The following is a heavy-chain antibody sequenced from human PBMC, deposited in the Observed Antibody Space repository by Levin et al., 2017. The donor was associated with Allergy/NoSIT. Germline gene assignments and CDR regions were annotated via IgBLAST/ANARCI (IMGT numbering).Heavy chain of an antibody. J-gene: IGHJ4*02. Sequence: SQTLSLTCAVYGGSFSGYYWSWIRQPPGKGLEWIGEINHSGSTNYNPSLKSRVTISVDTSKNQFSLKLSSVTAADTAVYYCARAWGFAYFDYWGQGTLVTVSS. CDR1: GGSFSGYY. D-gene: IGHD7-27*01. CDR3: ARAWGFAYFDY. V-gene: IGHV4-34*01. CDR2: INHSGST.